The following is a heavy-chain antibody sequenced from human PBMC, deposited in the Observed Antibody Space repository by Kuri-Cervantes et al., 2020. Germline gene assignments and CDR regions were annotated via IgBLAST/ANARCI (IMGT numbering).Heavy chain of an antibody. V-gene: IGHV3-30*03. CDR2: ISYDGSNK. CDR1: GFTFSSYG. Sequence: GESLKISCAASGFTFSSYGMHWVRQAPGKGLEWVAVISYDGSNKYYVDSVKGRFTISRDNSKNTLYLQMNSLRAEDTAVYYCARDPAGSSSYFDYWGQGTLVTVSS. CDR3: ARDPAGSSSYFDY. J-gene: IGHJ4*02. D-gene: IGHD6-6*01.